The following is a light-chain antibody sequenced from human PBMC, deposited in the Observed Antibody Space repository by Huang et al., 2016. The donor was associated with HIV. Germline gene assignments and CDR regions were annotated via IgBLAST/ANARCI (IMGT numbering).Light chain of an antibody. CDR3: QQSYRSPRT. J-gene: IGKJ2*01. V-gene: IGKV1-39*01. CDR1: QTINVF. CDR2: GAS. Sequence: DIQMTQSPSSLSASVGDRVIITCRASQTINVFLNWYQQMPGKAPKLLIYGASTLQGGVSSRFSGSGSGTDFTLTIRSLQPEDAATYYCQQSYRSPRTFGQGTLLEIK.